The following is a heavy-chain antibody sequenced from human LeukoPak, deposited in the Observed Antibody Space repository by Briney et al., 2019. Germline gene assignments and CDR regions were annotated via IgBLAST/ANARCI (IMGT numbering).Heavy chain of an antibody. CDR2: IKQDGSEK. J-gene: IGHJ4*02. V-gene: IGHV3-7*01. CDR3: AXEXXLTGYXXAXY. D-gene: IGHD3-9*01. Sequence: CAASGFTFSSYWMSWVRQAPGKGLEWVANIKQDGSEKYYVDSVKGRSTISRDNAKKSLYLQMNRLRAEDTDGYYCAXEXXLTGYXXAXYWGQGXLXTVSS. CDR1: GFTFSSYW.